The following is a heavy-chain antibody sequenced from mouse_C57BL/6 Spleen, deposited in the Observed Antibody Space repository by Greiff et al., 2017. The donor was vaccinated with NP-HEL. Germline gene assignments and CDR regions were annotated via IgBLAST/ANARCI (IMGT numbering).Heavy chain of an antibody. CDR1: GYTFTSYT. J-gene: IGHJ3*01. D-gene: IGHD4-1*01. CDR2: INPSSGYT. V-gene: IGHV1-4*01. Sequence: QVHVKQSGAELARPGASVKMSCKASGYTFTSYTMHWVKQRPGQGLEWIGYINPSSGYTKYNQKFKDKATLTADKSSSTAYMQLNSLTSEDSAVYYCAGTGTGAYWGQGTLVTVSA. CDR3: AGTGTGAY.